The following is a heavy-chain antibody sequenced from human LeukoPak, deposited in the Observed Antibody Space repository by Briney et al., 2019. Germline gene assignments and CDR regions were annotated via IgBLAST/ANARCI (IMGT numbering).Heavy chain of an antibody. D-gene: IGHD6-13*01. Sequence: GGSLRLSCAASGFNVSGYWIHWVRQAPGKGLMWVSSISSSSSYIYYADSVKGRFTISRDNAKNSLYLQMNSLRAEDTAVYYCARDKFRQQLVGWDVWGKGTTVTVSS. CDR1: GFNVSGYW. CDR2: ISSSSSYI. CDR3: ARDKFRQQLVGWDV. V-gene: IGHV3-21*01. J-gene: IGHJ6*04.